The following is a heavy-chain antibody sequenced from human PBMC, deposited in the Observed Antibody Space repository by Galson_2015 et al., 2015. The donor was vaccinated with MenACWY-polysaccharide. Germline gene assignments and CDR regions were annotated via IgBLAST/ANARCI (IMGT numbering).Heavy chain of an antibody. CDR3: AKRAPMVTSLFYGMDA. Sequence: SLRLSCAASGFTFSNYAMSWVRQAPGKGLDWVSAISGSGSTTYYADSVKGRFAISRDNSKNTLYLQMSSLRAEDTAVYYCAKRAPMVTSLFYGMDARGQGTTVTVSS. CDR1: GFTFSNYA. D-gene: IGHD4/OR15-4a*01. V-gene: IGHV3-23*01. J-gene: IGHJ6*02. CDR2: ISGSGSTT.